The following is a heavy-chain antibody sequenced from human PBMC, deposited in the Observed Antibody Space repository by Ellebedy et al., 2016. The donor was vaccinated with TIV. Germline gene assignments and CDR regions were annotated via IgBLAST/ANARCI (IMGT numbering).Heavy chain of an antibody. Sequence: GASLKISCAASGFTFSNYAMSWVRQAPGKGLEWVSVLGGSGRIIHYADSVKGRFTISRDNSKNTLYLQMNSLRAEDTAVYYCAAGHNRGYFDYWGQGTQVTVSS. CDR2: LGGSGRII. CDR3: AAGHNRGYFDY. D-gene: IGHD3-10*01. V-gene: IGHV3-23*01. CDR1: GFTFSNYA. J-gene: IGHJ4*02.